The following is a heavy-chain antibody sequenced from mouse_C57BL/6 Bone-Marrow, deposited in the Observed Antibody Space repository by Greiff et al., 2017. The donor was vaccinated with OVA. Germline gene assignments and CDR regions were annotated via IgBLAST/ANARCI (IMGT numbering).Heavy chain of an antibody. J-gene: IGHJ4*01. CDR1: GYAFTNYL. Sequence: VQLHQSGAELVRPGTSVKVSCKASGYAFTNYLIEWVKQRPGQGLGWIGVINPGSGGTNYNEKFKGKATLTADKSSSTAYMQLSSLTSEDSAVYFCARGVYDGYYNAMDYWGQGTSVTVSS. V-gene: IGHV1-54*01. D-gene: IGHD2-3*01. CDR2: INPGSGGT. CDR3: ARGVYDGYYNAMDY.